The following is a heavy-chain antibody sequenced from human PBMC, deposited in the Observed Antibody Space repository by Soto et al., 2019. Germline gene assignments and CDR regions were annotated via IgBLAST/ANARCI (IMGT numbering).Heavy chain of an antibody. D-gene: IGHD3-3*01. CDR1: DGSFSGYF. Sequence: QVRLQQWGAGRLKSSETLSLTCGVYDGSFSGYFWTWIRQPPGRGLEWIGHINHPGNKNYNPSLQSRGSISVDTSKRQFSLKLMSVTAADTAMYYCARICRWSGFSCWDPRGFDHWSQGTLVTVSS. V-gene: IGHV4-34*01. CDR3: ARICRWSGFSCWDPRGFDH. CDR2: INHPGNK. J-gene: IGHJ4*02.